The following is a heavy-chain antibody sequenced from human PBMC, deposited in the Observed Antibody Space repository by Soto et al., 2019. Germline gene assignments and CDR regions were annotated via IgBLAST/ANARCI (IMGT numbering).Heavy chain of an antibody. CDR2: THYSGST. CDR3: ARGGVAARKGRWFDP. Sequence: PSETLSLTCTVSGGSISSYYWGWSRQPPGKGLEWIGYTHYSGSTNYNPSLRSRVTISVDTPKNQFSLKVNSMTAADTAIYYCARGGVAARKGRWFDPWGQGTLVTVSS. J-gene: IGHJ5*02. D-gene: IGHD6-25*01. CDR1: GGSISSYY. V-gene: IGHV4-59*01.